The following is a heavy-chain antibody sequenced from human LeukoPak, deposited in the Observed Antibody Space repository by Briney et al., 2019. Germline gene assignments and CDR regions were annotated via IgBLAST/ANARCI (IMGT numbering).Heavy chain of an antibody. J-gene: IGHJ3*02. CDR1: GFTFSSYS. CDR2: ISSSSSYI. D-gene: IGHD5-12*01. Sequence: GGSLRLSCAASGFTFSSYSMNWVSQAPGKGLEWVSSISSSSSYIYYADSVKGRFTISRDNAKNSLYLQMNSLRAEDTAVYYCARAYSGYETDAFDIWGQGTMVTVSS. CDR3: ARAYSGYETDAFDI. V-gene: IGHV3-21*01.